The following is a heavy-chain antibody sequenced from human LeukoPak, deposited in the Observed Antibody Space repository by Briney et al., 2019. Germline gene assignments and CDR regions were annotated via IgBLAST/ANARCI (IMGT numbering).Heavy chain of an antibody. CDR2: IKTNAEGGTL. CDR3: TTGIDDEGGY. CDR1: GFTFSNAW. V-gene: IGHV3-15*01. Sequence: AGGSLRLSCAASGFTFSNAWMSWVRQAPGRGLEWVGRIKTNAEGGTLDYTAPVKGRFTISRDDSKNTLYLQMDSLEVEDTGMYYCTTGIDDEGGYWGQGTLVTVSS. J-gene: IGHJ4*02. D-gene: IGHD3-3*02.